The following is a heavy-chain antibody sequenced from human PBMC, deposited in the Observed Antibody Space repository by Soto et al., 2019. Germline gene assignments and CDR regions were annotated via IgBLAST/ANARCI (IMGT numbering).Heavy chain of an antibody. V-gene: IGHV3-7*01. CDR2: IKQDGSEK. CDR3: ARVWWFGEKEYFQN. D-gene: IGHD2-21*01. CDR1: GFTFSSYW. Sequence: SLRLSCAASGFTFSSYWMSWVRQAPGKELEWVANIKQDGSEKYYVDSVKGRFTISRDNAKNSLYLQMNSLRAEDTAVYYCARVWWFGEKEYFQNWGQGTLVTVSS. J-gene: IGHJ1*01.